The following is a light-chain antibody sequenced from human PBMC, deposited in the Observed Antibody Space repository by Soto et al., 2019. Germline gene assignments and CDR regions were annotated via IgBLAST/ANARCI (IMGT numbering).Light chain of an antibody. V-gene: IGLV4-69*01. Sequence: QSVLTQSPSASASLGASVKLTCTLSSGHSNYAIAWHQQQPEKGPRYLMKVNSGGSHIKGDGIPDRCSGSSSGAERYLFISSRQSEDEADYYCQTWCTGSAIVVFGGGTKLTVL. CDR2: VNSGGSH. CDR3: QTWCTGSAIVV. CDR1: SGHSNYA. J-gene: IGLJ7*01.